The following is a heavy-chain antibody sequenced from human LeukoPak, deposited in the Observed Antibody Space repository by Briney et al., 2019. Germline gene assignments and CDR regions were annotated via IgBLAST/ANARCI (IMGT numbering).Heavy chain of an antibody. CDR1: GYSFTSYW. CDR2: IYPGDSDT. V-gene: IGHV5-51*01. D-gene: IGHD3-3*01. J-gene: IGHJ4*02. Sequence: GESLKISCKGSGYSFTSYWIGWVRQMPGKGLEWMGIIYPGDSDTRYSPSFQGQVTISADKSISTAYLQWSSLKASDTAMYYCARRIRRNDFWSSYYPYYFDYWGQGTLVTVSS. CDR3: ARRIRRNDFWSSYYPYYFDY.